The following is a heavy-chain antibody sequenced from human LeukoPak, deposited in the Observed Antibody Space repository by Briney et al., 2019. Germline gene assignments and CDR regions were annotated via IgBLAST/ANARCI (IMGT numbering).Heavy chain of an antibody. CDR3: ATGKSLSITILGVANPFDY. Sequence: GASVKVSGKVSGYTRTELSMHWVRQAPGKGLEWMGGFDPEDGETIYAQKFQGRVTMTEDTSTDTAYMELSSLRSEDTAVYYCATGKSLSITILGVANPFDYWGQGTLVTVSS. V-gene: IGHV1-24*01. D-gene: IGHD3-3*01. CDR2: FDPEDGET. J-gene: IGHJ4*02. CDR1: GYTRTELS.